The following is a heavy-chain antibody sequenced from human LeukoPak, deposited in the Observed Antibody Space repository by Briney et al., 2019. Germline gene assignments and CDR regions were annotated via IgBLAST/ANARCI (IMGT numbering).Heavy chain of an antibody. J-gene: IGHJ6*02. Sequence: GESLKISCKGSGYSFTSYWIGWVRQMPGKGLEWMGIIYPGDSDTRYSPSFQGQVTISADKSISTAYLQWSSLKASDTAMYYCARGPSAAANYYYGMDVWGQGTTVTVSS. V-gene: IGHV5-51*01. D-gene: IGHD6-25*01. CDR2: IYPGDSDT. CDR3: ARGPSAAANYYYGMDV. CDR1: GYSFTSYW.